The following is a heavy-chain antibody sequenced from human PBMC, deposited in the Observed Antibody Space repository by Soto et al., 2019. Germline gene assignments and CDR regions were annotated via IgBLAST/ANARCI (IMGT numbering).Heavy chain of an antibody. CDR3: ARDPVDSPGWFDP. J-gene: IGHJ5*02. CDR2: TSSSSSYI. D-gene: IGHD2-15*01. V-gene: IGHV3-21*01. Sequence: VGSLRLSCAASGFTFSSYSMNWVRQAPGKGLEWVSSTSSSSSYIYYADSVKGRFTISRDNAKNSLYLQMNSLRAEDTAVYYCARDPVDSPGWFDPWGQGTLVTVSS. CDR1: GFTFSSYS.